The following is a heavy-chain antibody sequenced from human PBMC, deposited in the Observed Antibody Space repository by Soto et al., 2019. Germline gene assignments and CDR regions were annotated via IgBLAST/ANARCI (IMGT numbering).Heavy chain of an antibody. CDR2: INHSGST. CDR1: DGSFSGYY. CDR3: ARGTRPKYSSAWPSFDF. J-gene: IGHJ4*02. Sequence: SETLSLTCAVSDGSFSGYYWSWIRQPPGKGLEWIGEINHSGSTKYNPSLRSRVTISVDTSKNQFSLKLSSVTAADTAVYYCARGTRPKYSSAWPSFDFWGQGTLVTVSS. V-gene: IGHV4-34*01. D-gene: IGHD6-19*01.